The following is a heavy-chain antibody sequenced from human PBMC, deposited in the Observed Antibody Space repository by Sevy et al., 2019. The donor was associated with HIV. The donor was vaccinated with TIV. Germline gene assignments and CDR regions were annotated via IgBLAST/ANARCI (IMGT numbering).Heavy chain of an antibody. CDR1: GLILSDHY. J-gene: IGHJ6*02. D-gene: IGHD2-2*01. CDR3: GRDQASIYYYDAYGMDF. Sequence: GGSLRLSCEASGLILSDHYMNWIRQVPVKGLEWVSYVSRGGFDIHYADSVRGRFTISRDTAKNLLYLQMNSLRVEDTGVYYCGRDQASIYYYDAYGMDFWGQGTTVTVSS. V-gene: IGHV3-11*01. CDR2: VSRGGFDI.